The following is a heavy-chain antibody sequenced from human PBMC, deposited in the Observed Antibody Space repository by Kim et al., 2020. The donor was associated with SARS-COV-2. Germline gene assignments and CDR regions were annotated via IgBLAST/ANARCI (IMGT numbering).Heavy chain of an antibody. J-gene: IGHJ4*02. V-gene: IGHV1-2*02. CDR3: ARDPRIAGGGSGYPSDY. CDR1: GYTFTGYY. CDR2: INPNSGGT. D-gene: IGHD3-22*01. Sequence: ASVKVSCKASGYTFTGYYMHWVRQAPGQGLEWMGWINPNSGGTNYAQKFQGRVTMTRDTSISTAYMELSRLRSDDTAVYYCARDPRIAGGGSGYPSDYWGQGTLVTVSS.